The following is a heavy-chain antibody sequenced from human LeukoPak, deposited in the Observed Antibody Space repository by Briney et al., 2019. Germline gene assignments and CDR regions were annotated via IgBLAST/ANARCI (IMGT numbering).Heavy chain of an antibody. J-gene: IGHJ5*02. CDR2: IYHSGST. CDR3: ARDRGGLYDCGTGSYYSYWFDP. CDR1: GYSISSGYY. V-gene: IGHV4-38-2*02. D-gene: IGHD3-10*01. Sequence: SETLSLTCTVSGYSISSGYYWGWIRQPPGKGLEWIGSIYHSGSTYYNPSLKSRVTISVDTSKNQFSLKLSSVTAADTAVYYCARDRGGLYDCGTGSYYSYWFDPCGQGTLVTVSS.